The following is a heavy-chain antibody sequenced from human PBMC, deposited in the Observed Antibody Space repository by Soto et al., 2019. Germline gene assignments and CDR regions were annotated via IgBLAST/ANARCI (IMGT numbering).Heavy chain of an antibody. CDR1: GGTFSSYA. Sequence: QVQLVQSGAEVKKPGSSVKVSCKAPGGTFSSYAISWVRQAPGQGLEWMGGISPIFGTANYAQKFQGRVTITADESTSTGYMELSSLRSEDTAAYYCARSQGGSSSLDIYYYYYYGMDVWGHGTTVTVSS. V-gene: IGHV1-69*01. J-gene: IGHJ6*02. CDR2: ISPIFGTA. D-gene: IGHD2-15*01. CDR3: ARSQGGSSSLDIYYYYYYGMDV.